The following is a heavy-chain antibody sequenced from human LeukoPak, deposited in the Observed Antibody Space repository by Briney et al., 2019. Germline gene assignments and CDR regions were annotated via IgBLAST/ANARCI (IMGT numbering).Heavy chain of an antibody. CDR2: IYYSGST. CDR1: GGSISSGGYS. J-gene: IGHJ1*01. V-gene: IGHV4-30-2*03. CDR3: ARPVSGHYDSSGLTYFQH. D-gene: IGHD3-22*01. Sequence: SETLSLTCAVSGGSISSGGYSWSWIRQPPGKGLEWIGSIYYSGSTYCNPSLKSRVTISVDTSKNQFSLKLSSVTAADTAVYYCARPVSGHYDSSGLTYFQHWGQGTLVTVSS.